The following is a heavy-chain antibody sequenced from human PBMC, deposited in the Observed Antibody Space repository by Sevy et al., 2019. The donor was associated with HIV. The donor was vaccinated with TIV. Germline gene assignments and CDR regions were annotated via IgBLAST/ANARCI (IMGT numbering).Heavy chain of an antibody. CDR2: ISGSGGST. J-gene: IGHJ5*02. CDR1: GFTFSSYA. Sequence: GGSLRLSCAASGFTFSSYAMSWVRQAPGKGLEWVSVISGSGGSTYYADSVKGRFTISRDNPKNTLYLQMNSLRAEDTAVYYCATLNIVVVPAAPTTWGQGTLVTVSS. CDR3: ATLNIVVVPAAPTT. V-gene: IGHV3-23*01. D-gene: IGHD2-2*01.